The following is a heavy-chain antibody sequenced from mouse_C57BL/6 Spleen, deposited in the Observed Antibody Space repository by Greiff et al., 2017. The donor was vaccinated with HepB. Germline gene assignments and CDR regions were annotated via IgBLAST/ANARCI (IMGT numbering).Heavy chain of an antibody. D-gene: IGHD1-1*01. J-gene: IGHJ1*03. Sequence: EVQLQQSVAELVRPGASVKLSCTASGFNIKNTYMHWVKQRPEQGLEWIGRIDPANGNTKYAPKFQGKATITADTSSNTAYLQLSSLTSEDTAIYYCARSRAPYYGSIYWYFDVWGTGTTVTVSS. CDR2: IDPANGNT. CDR3: ARSRAPYYGSIYWYFDV. CDR1: GFNIKNTY. V-gene: IGHV14-3*01.